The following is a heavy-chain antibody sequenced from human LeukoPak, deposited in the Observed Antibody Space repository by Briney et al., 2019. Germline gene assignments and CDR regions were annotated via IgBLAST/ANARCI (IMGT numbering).Heavy chain of an antibody. Sequence: GGSLRLSCAASGFTFSNYAMSWVRQAPGKGPEWVSGISGSGTSTYYADSVKGRFTISRDNSKNTLYLQMNSLRAEDTAVYYCASHNYYDSSGYYYYYFDYWGQGILVTVSS. D-gene: IGHD3-22*01. CDR1: GFTFSNYA. V-gene: IGHV3-23*01. CDR3: ASHNYYDSSGYYYYYFDY. CDR2: ISGSGTST. J-gene: IGHJ4*02.